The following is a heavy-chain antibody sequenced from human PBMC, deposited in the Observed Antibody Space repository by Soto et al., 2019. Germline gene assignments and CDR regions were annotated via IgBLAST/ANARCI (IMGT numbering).Heavy chain of an antibody. CDR3: ARDTTHRQYSSSYPDYYYYGMDV. CDR2: ISYDGSNK. V-gene: IGHV3-30-3*01. CDR1: GFTFSSYA. J-gene: IGHJ6*02. Sequence: QVQLVESGGGVVQPGRSLRLSCAASGFTFSSYAMHWVRQAPGKGLEWVAVISYDGSNKYYADSVKGRFTISRDNSKNTLYLQMNSLRAEDTAVYYCARDTTHRQYSSSYPDYYYYGMDVWGQGTTVTVSS. D-gene: IGHD6-6*01.